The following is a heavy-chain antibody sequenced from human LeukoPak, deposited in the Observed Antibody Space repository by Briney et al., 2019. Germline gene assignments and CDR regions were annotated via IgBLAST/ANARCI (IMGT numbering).Heavy chain of an antibody. J-gene: IGHJ6*02. D-gene: IGHD3-3*01. CDR3: ARDLAIFGVVTTLGYGMDV. CDR2: IIPILGIA. CDR1: GDTFSSYT. V-gene: IGHV1-69*04. Sequence: ASVKVSCKASGDTFSSYTISWVRQAPGQGLEWMGRIIPILGIANYAQKFQGRVTITADKSTSTAYMELSSLRSEDTAVYYCARDLAIFGVVTTLGYGMDVWGQGTTVTVSS.